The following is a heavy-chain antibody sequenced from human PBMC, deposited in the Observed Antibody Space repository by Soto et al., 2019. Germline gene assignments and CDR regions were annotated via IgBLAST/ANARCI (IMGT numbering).Heavy chain of an antibody. J-gene: IGHJ4*02. CDR2: FDPEDGET. V-gene: IGHV1-24*01. CDR3: ATVTRGDAMVRGGLDY. CDR1: GYTLTELS. D-gene: IGHD3-10*01. Sequence: ASVKVSCKVSGYTLTELSMHWVRQAPGKGLEWMGGFDPEDGETIYAQKFQGRVTMTEDTSTDTAYMELSSLRSEDTAVYYCATVTRGDAMVRGGLDYWGQGTLVTVSS.